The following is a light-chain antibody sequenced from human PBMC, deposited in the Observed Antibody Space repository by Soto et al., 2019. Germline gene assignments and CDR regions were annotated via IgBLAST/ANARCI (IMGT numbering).Light chain of an antibody. CDR2: AAS. CDR3: QKYLSALWT. Sequence: DIQMTQSPSSLSASVGDRVTITCRARQGISNYLAWYQQKPGKVPKLLIYAASTLQSGVPSRFSGSGSGTDLTLTSSSLQPEDVATYYCQKYLSALWTFGQGTKVEIK. J-gene: IGKJ1*01. CDR1: QGISNY. V-gene: IGKV1-27*01.